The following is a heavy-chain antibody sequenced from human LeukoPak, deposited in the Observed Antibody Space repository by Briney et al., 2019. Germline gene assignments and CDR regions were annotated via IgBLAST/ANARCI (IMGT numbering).Heavy chain of an antibody. J-gene: IGHJ4*02. CDR1: GFTVSSNY. D-gene: IGHD3-10*01. CDR2: IYSGGST. Sequence: GGSLRLSCAASGFTVSSNYMSWVRQAPVKGLEWVSVIYSGGSTYYADSVKGRFTIPRDNSKNTLYLQMNSLRAEDTAVYYCTSVIWFGEYTSDYWGQGTLVTVSS. CDR3: TSVIWFGEYTSDY. V-gene: IGHV3-66*01.